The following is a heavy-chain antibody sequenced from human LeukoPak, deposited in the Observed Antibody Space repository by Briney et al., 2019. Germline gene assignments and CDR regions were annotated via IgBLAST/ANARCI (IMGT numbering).Heavy chain of an antibody. J-gene: IGHJ2*01. CDR3: ARGVSVPAALFFWYFDL. V-gene: IGHV4-59*01. D-gene: IGHD2-2*01. Sequence: SETLSLTCTVSGGSISSYYWSWIRQPPGKGLEWIGYIYYSGSTNYNPSLKSRVTISVDTSKNQFSLKLSSVTAADTAVYYCARGVSVPAALFFWYFDLWGRGTLVTVSS. CDR1: GGSISSYY. CDR2: IYYSGST.